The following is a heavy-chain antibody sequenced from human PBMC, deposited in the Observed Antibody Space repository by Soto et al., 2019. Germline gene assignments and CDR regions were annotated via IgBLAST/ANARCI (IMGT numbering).Heavy chain of an antibody. CDR3: ASLRFAQPLLWLQLPLPRCTHV. CDR2: IKQDGSEK. J-gene: IGHJ6*02. Sequence: PGGSLRLSCAASGFTFSSYWMSWVRQAPGKGLEWVANIKQDGSEKYYVDSVKGRFTISRDNAKNSLYLQMNSLRAEDTAVYYCASLRFAQPLLWLQLPLPRCTHVRGPATTVTVSS. V-gene: IGHV3-7*01. D-gene: IGHD5-18*01. CDR1: GFTFSSYW.